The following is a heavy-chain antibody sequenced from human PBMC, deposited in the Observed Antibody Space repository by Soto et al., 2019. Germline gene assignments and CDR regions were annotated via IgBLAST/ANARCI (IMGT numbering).Heavy chain of an antibody. V-gene: IGHV5-51*01. D-gene: IGHD6-13*01. J-gene: IGHJ6*02. CDR1: GYSFTTYW. Sequence: GESLKISCKGSGYSFTTYWIGWVRQMPGKGLEGMVIIYPGDSDTRYSPSFQGQVTISADRSINTTYLQWSSLKASDTAIYYCARQAAAGKYYYAMDVWGQGTTVTVSS. CDR2: IYPGDSDT. CDR3: ARQAAAGKYYYAMDV.